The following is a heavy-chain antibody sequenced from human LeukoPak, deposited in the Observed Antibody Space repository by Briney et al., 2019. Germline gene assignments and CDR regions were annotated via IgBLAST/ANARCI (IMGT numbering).Heavy chain of an antibody. V-gene: IGHV4-61*02. CDR3: ARGVGGSGSYDAFDI. CDR2: IYTSGST. D-gene: IGHD3-10*01. CDR1: GGSISSGSYY. J-gene: IGHJ3*02. Sequence: SETLSLTCTVSGGSISSGSYYWSWIRQPAGKGLEWIGRIYTSGSTNYNPSLKSRVTISVDTSKNQFSLKLSSVTAADTAVYYCARGVGGSGSYDAFDIWGQGTMVTVSS.